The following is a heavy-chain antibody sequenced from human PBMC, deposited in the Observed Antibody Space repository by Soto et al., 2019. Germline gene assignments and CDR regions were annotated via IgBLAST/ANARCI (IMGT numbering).Heavy chain of an antibody. D-gene: IGHD2-15*01. Sequence: SVKVSCKASGGTFSSYTISWVRQAPGQGLEWMGRIIPILGIANYAQKFQGRVTITADKSTNTAYMELSSLRSEDTAVYYCARDQYCSGGSCYGPFDYWGQGTLVTVSS. CDR3: ARDQYCSGGSCYGPFDY. CDR2: IIPILGIA. J-gene: IGHJ4*02. CDR1: GGTFSSYT. V-gene: IGHV1-69*04.